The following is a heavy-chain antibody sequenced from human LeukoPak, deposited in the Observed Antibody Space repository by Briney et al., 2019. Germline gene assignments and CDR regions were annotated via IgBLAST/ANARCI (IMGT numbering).Heavy chain of an antibody. J-gene: IGHJ2*01. V-gene: IGHV4-59*01. CDR1: GDSISSYY. CDR3: ARVADQNWYFGL. Sequence: SETLSLTCTVSGDSISSYYWSWIRQTPGKGLEWIGYVYYSRSTNYNPSLKSRVTISVDTSKNQFSLKLSSVTAADTAVYYCARVADQNWYFGLWGRGTLVTVSS. CDR2: VYYSRST.